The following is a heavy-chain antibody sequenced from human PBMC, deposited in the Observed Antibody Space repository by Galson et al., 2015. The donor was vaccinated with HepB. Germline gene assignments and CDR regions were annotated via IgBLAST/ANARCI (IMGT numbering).Heavy chain of an antibody. CDR2: TSYRSKWYN. CDR1: GDSVSSNSAA. V-gene: IGHV6-1*01. J-gene: IGHJ3*02. Sequence: CAISGDSVSSNSAAWNWIRQSPSRGLEWLGRTSYRSKWYNDYAVSVKSRITINPDTSKNQFSLQLNSVTPEDTAVYYCARVSGSYKGLAAFDNWGQGTMVTVSS. CDR3: ARVSGSYKGLAAFDN. D-gene: IGHD1-26*01.